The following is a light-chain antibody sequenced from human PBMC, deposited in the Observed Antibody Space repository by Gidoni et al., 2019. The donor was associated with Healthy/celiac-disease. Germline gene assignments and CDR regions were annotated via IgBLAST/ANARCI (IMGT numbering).Light chain of an antibody. J-gene: IGKJ2*01. CDR2: KAS. CDR1: QSISSW. Sequence: DIQMTQSPSTLSASVGDRVTITCRASQSISSWLAWYQQKPEKDPKLLIYKASSLESGVPSRFSGSGSGTEFTLTISSLQPDDFATYYCQQYNSYSLYTLGQGTKLEIK. CDR3: QQYNSYSLYT. V-gene: IGKV1-5*03.